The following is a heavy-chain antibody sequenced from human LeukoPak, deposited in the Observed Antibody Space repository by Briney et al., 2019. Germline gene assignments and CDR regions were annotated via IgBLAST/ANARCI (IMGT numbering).Heavy chain of an antibody. V-gene: IGHV3-21*01. J-gene: IGHJ4*02. Sequence: GGSLRLSCAASGFTFSSYSMNWVRHAPGKGLEWVSSISSSSSYIYYADSVKGRFTISRDNAKNSLYMQMNSLRAEDTAVYYCAREQGYYYDSSGYYSPDYWGQGTLVTVSS. CDR2: ISSSSSYI. CDR3: AREQGYYYDSSGYYSPDY. D-gene: IGHD3-22*01. CDR1: GFTFSSYS.